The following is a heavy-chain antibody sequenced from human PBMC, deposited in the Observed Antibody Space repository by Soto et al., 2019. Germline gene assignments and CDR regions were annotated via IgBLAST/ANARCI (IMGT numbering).Heavy chain of an antibody. CDR2: INHSGST. V-gene: IGHV4-34*01. D-gene: IGHD6-13*01. Sequence: QVQLQQWGAGLLKPSETLSLTCAVYGGSFSGYYWSWIRQPPGKGLEWIGEINHSGSTNYNPSLKSRVTISVDTSKNQFSLKLSSVTAADTAVYYCARVPYNSSWYPNMDVWGKGTTVTVSS. CDR1: GGSFSGYY. CDR3: ARVPYNSSWYPNMDV. J-gene: IGHJ6*03.